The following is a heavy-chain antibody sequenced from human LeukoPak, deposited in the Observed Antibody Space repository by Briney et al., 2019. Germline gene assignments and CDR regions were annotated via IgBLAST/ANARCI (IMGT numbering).Heavy chain of an antibody. CDR2: ISSSGAST. J-gene: IGHJ4*02. CDR1: EFTFSSYS. V-gene: IGHV3-23*01. Sequence: GGPLRLSCVASEFTFSSYSMTWVRQGPERGLEWVSAISSSGASTYYADSVKGRFTISRDNSKNTLYLQMNSLTAEDTAVYYCAKNPNRSVWYQDYWGQGTLVTVSS. D-gene: IGHD6-19*01. CDR3: AKNPNRSVWYQDY.